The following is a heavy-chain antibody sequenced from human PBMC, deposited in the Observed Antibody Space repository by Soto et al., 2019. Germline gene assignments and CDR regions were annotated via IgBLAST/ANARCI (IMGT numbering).Heavy chain of an antibody. CDR1: GYSFTSYW. CDR2: IYPGDSDT. CDR3: ARQGHSSGPRDAFDN. V-gene: IGHV5-51*01. Sequence: GESLKISCKGSGYSFTSYWIGWVRQMPGKGLEWMGIIYPGDSDTRYSPSFQGQVTISADKSISTAYLQWSSLEVSDTAMYYCARQGHSSGPRDAFDNWGQGAMVTVSS. J-gene: IGHJ3*02. D-gene: IGHD6-25*01.